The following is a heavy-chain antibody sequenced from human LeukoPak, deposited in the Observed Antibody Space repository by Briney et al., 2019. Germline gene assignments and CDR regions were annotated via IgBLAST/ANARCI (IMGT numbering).Heavy chain of an antibody. CDR3: ATQPGLGC. D-gene: IGHD1-26*01. CDR2: IYPGDSDT. V-gene: IGHV5-51*01. CDR1: GYSFTSYW. J-gene: IGHJ4*02. Sequence: GESLKISCKASGYSFTSYWIGWVRQMPGKGLEWMGIIYPGDSDTRYRPSFQGQVTISVDKSITTAYLQWSSLKASDSAIYFCATQPGLGCWGQGTLVTVSS.